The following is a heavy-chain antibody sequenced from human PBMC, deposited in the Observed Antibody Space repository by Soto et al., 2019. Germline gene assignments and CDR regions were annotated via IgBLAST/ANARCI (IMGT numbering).Heavy chain of an antibody. D-gene: IGHD3-10*02. CDR1: GYTFTNYD. CDR3: MRMVFGGASRPTNGFDP. Sequence: QVQLVQSGAEVKKPGASVKVSCKASGYTFTNYDINWVRQANGQGREWMGWMNPNSGNTGYAETFQGRVNMTKNTFISTGYMEVSSLSSEDTAVYYCMRMVFGGASRPTNGFDPWGQGTLVTVSS. V-gene: IGHV1-8*01. J-gene: IGHJ5*02. CDR2: MNPNSGNT.